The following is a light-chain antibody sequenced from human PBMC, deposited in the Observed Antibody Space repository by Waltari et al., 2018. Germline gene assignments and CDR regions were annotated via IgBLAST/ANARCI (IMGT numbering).Light chain of an antibody. J-gene: IGLJ3*02. CDR3: SAFTGSSTWV. V-gene: IGLV2-14*01. CDR1: STDVGDYNY. Sequence: QSALTQPASVSGSPGQSITISCTGLSTDVGDYNYVSWYQQHPGKAPKLMICDVSNRPSGVSNRFSGSKSGNTASLTISGLQAEDEADYYCSAFTGSSTWVFGGGTKLTVL. CDR2: DVS.